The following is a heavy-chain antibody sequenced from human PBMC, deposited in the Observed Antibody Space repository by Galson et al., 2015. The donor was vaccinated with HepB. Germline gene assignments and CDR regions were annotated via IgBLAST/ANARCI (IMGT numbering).Heavy chain of an antibody. Sequence: SLRLSCAASGFTFSSYWMSWVRQAPGKGLEWVANIKQDGSEKYYVDSVKGRFTISRDNAKNSLYLQMNSLRAEDTAVYYCAKDLGYCSSTSCYGGGFDYWGQGTLVTVSS. J-gene: IGHJ4*02. CDR2: IKQDGSEK. CDR3: AKDLGYCSSTSCYGGGFDY. CDR1: GFTFSSYW. V-gene: IGHV3-7*03. D-gene: IGHD2-2*01.